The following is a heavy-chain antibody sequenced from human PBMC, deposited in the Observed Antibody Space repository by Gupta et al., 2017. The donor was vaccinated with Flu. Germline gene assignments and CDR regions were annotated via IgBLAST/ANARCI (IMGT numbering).Heavy chain of an antibody. CDR3: ARRVQHYYDSDAPYNWFDP. V-gene: IGHV4-59*08. J-gene: IGHJ5*02. D-gene: IGHD3-22*01. CDR1: GGSISSYY. CDR2: IYYSGST. Sequence: QVQLQESGPGLVKPSETLSLTCTVSGGSISSYYWSWIRQPPGKGLEWIGYIYYSGSTNYNPSLKSRVTISVDTSKNQFSLKLSSVTAADTAVYYCARRVQHYYDSDAPYNWFDPWGQGTLVTVSS.